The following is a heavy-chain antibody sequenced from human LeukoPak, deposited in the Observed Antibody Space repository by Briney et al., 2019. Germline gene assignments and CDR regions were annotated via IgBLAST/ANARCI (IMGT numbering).Heavy chain of an antibody. D-gene: IGHD2-15*01. CDR1: GFTLGGYA. V-gene: IGHV3-23*01. CDR3: AKRVVLQLLYYDY. CDR2: ISGSGGST. J-gene: IGHJ4*02. Sequence: PGGSLRLSCAASGFTLGGYAMSWVRQAPGKGLEWVSAISGSGGSTYYADSVKGRFTISRDNSKNTLYLQMNSLRAEDTAVYYCAKRVVLQLLYYDYWGQGTLVTVSS.